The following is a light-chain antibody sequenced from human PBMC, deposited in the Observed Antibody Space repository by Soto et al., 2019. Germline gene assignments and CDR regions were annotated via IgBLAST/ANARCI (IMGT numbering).Light chain of an antibody. Sequence: AIQMTQSPSSLSASVGDRVTLNCRASQYIRNDLGWYQQKPGKTPKLLIFAASSLHSGVTSRFSGSGSGTDFTLTISSLQPEDFATYYCLQDYRYPLTFGGGTKVEIK. J-gene: IGKJ4*01. CDR3: LQDYRYPLT. CDR1: QYIRND. CDR2: AAS. V-gene: IGKV1-6*01.